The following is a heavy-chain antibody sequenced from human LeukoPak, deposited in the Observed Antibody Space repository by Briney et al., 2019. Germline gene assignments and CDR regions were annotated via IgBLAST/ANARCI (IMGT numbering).Heavy chain of an antibody. J-gene: IGHJ4*02. D-gene: IGHD1-26*01. CDR1: GYSISSGYY. CDR2: FYDSGNT. Sequence: SETLSLTCTVSGYSISSGYYWGWIRPPPGKGLEWIGSFYDSGNTYYNPSLKSRVTISVDTSQNHFSLKVRSVTAADTAVFFCARGKRRGSHINYWGQGSLVTVSS. V-gene: IGHV4-38-2*02. CDR3: ARGKRRGSHINY.